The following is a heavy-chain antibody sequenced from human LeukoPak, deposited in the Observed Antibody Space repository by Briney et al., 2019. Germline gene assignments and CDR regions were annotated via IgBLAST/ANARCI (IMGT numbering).Heavy chain of an antibody. CDR3: ASLVSPNIAAAGTVY. Sequence: ASVTVSCTASGYSFTGYYMHWVRQAPGQGLEWMGWINPNSGDTKYAQKFQGRVTMTRDTSISTAYMELSRLRSDDTAVYYCASLVSPNIAAAGTVYWGQGTLVTVSS. CDR2: INPNSGDT. D-gene: IGHD6-13*01. CDR1: GYSFTGYY. J-gene: IGHJ4*02. V-gene: IGHV1-2*02.